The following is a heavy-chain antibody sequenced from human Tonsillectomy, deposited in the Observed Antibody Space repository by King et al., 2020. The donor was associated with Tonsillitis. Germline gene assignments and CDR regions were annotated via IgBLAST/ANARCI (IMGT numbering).Heavy chain of an antibody. D-gene: IGHD2-15*01. CDR3: AREWSCSGVSCYSGWFDP. J-gene: IGHJ5*02. CDR1: GDRVSSKSAA. Sequence: QLQESGPGLVKPSQTLSLTCAISGDRVSSKSAAWNWTRQSPSRGLEWLGRTYYRYKWHNDYALSVQSRININPDTYTNQFSLQLNSVTPEDTPVYYCAREWSCSGVSCYSGWFDPWGQGTQVTVSS. V-gene: IGHV6-1*01. CDR2: TYYRYKWHN.